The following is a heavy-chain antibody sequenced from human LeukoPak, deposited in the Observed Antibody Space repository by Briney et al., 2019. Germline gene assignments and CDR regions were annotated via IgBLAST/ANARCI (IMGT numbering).Heavy chain of an antibody. J-gene: IGHJ4*02. CDR3: ARGSGWKSGTNDY. V-gene: IGHV4-39*01. Sequence: SETLSLTCTVSGGSISSSSCYWGWIRQPPGKGLEWIGSIYYSGSTYYNPSLKSRVTISVDTSKNQFSLKLSSVTAADTAVYYCARGSGWKSGTNDYWGQGTLVTVSS. CDR2: IYYSGST. CDR1: GGSISSSSCY. D-gene: IGHD6-19*01.